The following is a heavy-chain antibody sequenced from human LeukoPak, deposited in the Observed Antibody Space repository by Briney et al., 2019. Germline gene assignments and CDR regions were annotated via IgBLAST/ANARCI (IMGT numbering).Heavy chain of an antibody. Sequence: ASVKVSCKASGYTFTNYAMHWVRQAPGQRLEWMGWINAGNGNTKYSQKFQGRVTITRDTSASTAYMELSSLRSEDTAVYYCARNRFGSKWSFDYWGQGTLVTVSS. CDR3: ARNRFGSKWSFDY. V-gene: IGHV1-3*01. J-gene: IGHJ4*02. CDR2: INAGNGNT. D-gene: IGHD3-10*01. CDR1: GYTFTNYA.